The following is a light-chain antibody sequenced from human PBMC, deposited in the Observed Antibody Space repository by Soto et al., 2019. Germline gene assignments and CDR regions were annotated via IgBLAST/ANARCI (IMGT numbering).Light chain of an antibody. Sequence: QSVLTQPPSASGTPGQRVTISCSGSNSNIGGNTVNWYQQLPGAAPKLLIYSNDQRPPGVPDRFSGSKFGTTASLAISGLQSEDEADYHCATWDDSLNAGVFGGGTKVTVL. CDR2: SND. CDR1: NSNIGGNT. V-gene: IGLV1-44*01. CDR3: ATWDDSLNAGV. J-gene: IGLJ1*01.